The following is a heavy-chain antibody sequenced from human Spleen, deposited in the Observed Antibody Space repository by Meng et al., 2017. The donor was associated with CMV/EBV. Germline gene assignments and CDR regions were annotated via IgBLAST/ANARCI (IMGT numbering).Heavy chain of an antibody. CDR3: ARGLVYYDFWDRGDAFDI. V-gene: IGHV3-11*01. CDR2: ISSSGSTI. CDR1: GFTFSDYY. D-gene: IGHD3-3*01. Sequence: GRSLRLSCAASGFTFSDYYMSWIRQAPGKGLEWVSYISSSGSTIYYADSVKGRFTISRDNAKNSLYLQMNSLRADDTAVYYCARGLVYYDFWDRGDAFDIWGQGTMVTVSS. J-gene: IGHJ3*02.